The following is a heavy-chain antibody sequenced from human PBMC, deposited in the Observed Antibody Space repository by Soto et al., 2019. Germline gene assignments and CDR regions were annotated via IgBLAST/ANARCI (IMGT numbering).Heavy chain of an antibody. CDR3: ASRIAVAGTGIDY. V-gene: IGHV3-66*01. J-gene: IGHJ4*02. CDR1: GFTVSSNY. D-gene: IGHD6-19*01. CDR2: IYSGGST. Sequence: EMQLVESGGGLVQPGGSLRLSCAASGFTVSSNYMSWVRQAPGKGLEWVSVIYSGGSTYYADSVKGRFTISRDNSKNTLDLQMNSLRAEDTAVYYCASRIAVAGTGIDYWGQGTLVTVSS.